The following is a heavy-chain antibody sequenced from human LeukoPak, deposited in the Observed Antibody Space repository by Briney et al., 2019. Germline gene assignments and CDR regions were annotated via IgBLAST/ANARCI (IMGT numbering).Heavy chain of an antibody. D-gene: IGHD2-21*02. CDR1: GFTFSIYS. J-gene: IGHJ4*02. CDR2: ISSSSSYI. Sequence: PGGSLRLSCAASGFTFSIYSMNWVRQAPGKGLEWVSSISSSSSYIYYADSVKGRFTISRDNAKNSLYLQMNSLRAEDTAVYYCERGRKHIVVVTAPPGYWGQGTLVTVSS. CDR3: ERGRKHIVVVTAPPGY. V-gene: IGHV3-21*01.